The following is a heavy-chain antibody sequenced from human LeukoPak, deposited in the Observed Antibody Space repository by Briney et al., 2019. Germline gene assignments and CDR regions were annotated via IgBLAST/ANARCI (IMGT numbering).Heavy chain of an antibody. V-gene: IGHV1-2*02. CDR2: INPNIGGT. J-gene: IGHJ5*02. D-gene: IGHD6-19*01. Sequence: ASVKVSCKASGYTFTGYYMHWVRQAPGQGIEWMGWINPNIGGTNYAQKFQGRVTMTRDTSISTAYMELSRLRSDDTAVYYCARDLPWTNQLIAVAGKNWFDHWGQGTLVTVSS. CDR1: GYTFTGYY. CDR3: ARDLPWTNQLIAVAGKNWFDH.